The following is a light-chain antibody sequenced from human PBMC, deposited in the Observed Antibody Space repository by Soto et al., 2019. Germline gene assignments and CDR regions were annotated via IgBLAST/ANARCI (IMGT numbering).Light chain of an antibody. J-gene: IGKJ1*01. CDR1: QSVVYSSNNKNY. CDR2: WTS. CDR3: QQYYSSPWT. Sequence: DIVMTQSPYTLAVSLGESATTKCKSSQSVVYSSNNKNYLAWYQQKPGPPPTLLIYWTSTRVSGVPDRFTGGGSGTAFCLTISSLQAEDVAVYYCQQYYSSPWTFGQGTRVDIK. V-gene: IGKV4-1*01.